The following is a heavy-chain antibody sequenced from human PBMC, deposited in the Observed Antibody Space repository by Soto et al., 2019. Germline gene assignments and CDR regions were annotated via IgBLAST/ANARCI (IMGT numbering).Heavy chain of an antibody. CDR3: ARDHYGDYYFDY. J-gene: IGHJ4*02. CDR1: GGTFSSYA. D-gene: IGHD4-17*01. V-gene: IGHV1-69*06. Sequence: SVKVSCKASGGTFSSYAISWVRQAPGQGLEWMGGIIPIFGTANYAQKFQGRVTITADKSTSTAYMELSSLRSEDTAVYYCARDHYGDYYFDYWGQGTLVTVSS. CDR2: IIPIFGTA.